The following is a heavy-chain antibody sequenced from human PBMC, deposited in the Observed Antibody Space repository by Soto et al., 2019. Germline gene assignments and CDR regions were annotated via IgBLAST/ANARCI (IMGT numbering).Heavy chain of an antibody. J-gene: IGHJ6*03. CDR3: AKEVDWFSYYYYMDV. V-gene: IGHV3-9*01. CDR1: GFTFDDYA. CDR2: ISWNSGSI. D-gene: IGHD3-9*01. Sequence: SLRLSCAASGFTFDDYAMHWVRQAPGKGLEWVSGISWNSGSIGYADSVKGRFTISRDNAKNSLYLQMNSLRAEDTALYYCAKEVDWFSYYYYMDVWGKGTTVTVSS.